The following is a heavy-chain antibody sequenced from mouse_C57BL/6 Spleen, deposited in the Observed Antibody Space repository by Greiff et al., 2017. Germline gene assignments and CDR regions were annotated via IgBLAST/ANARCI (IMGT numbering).Heavy chain of an antibody. D-gene: IGHD1-1*01. J-gene: IGHJ4*01. V-gene: IGHV1-61*01. CDR2: IYPSDSET. Sequence: QVQLQQPGAELVRPGSSVKLSCKASGYTFTSYWMDWVKQRPGQGLEWIGNIYPSDSETHYNQKFKDKATLTVDKPSSTAYMQLSSLTSEDSAVYYCARIYYYGSSYYAMDYWGQGTSVTVSS. CDR1: GYTFTSYW. CDR3: ARIYYYGSSYYAMDY.